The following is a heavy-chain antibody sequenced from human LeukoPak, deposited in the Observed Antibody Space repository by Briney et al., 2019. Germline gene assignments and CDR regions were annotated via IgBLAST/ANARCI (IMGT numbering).Heavy chain of an antibody. J-gene: IGHJ6*03. D-gene: IGHD6-13*01. CDR2: ITPTSGSG. Sequence: GSVKVSCKGSGYTFTSYYMHWVRQAPGHGHDGMVIITPTSGSGSYAQKSQDRVTMTRDMSTSTVYLELSSLRSEDTAVYYCARDGIAAAGTDSPYYSYYMDVWGKGTTVTVSS. V-gene: IGHV1-46*01. CDR3: ARDGIAAAGTDSPYYSYYMDV. CDR1: GYTFTSYY.